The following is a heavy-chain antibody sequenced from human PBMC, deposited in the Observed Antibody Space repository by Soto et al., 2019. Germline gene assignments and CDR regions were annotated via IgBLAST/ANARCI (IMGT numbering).Heavy chain of an antibody. CDR2: IYFRGNT. CDR1: GDSISRIDYY. V-gene: IGHV4-31*03. D-gene: IGHD3-22*01. CDR3: AREGGSYDSGGYLIRGAFDI. Sequence: SETLSLTCSVSGDSISRIDYYWTWIRQHPEKGLEWIGKIYFRGNTYYSPSLESRLTISVDTSNNQFSLKLTSVTAADTAVYYCAREGGSYDSGGYLIRGAFDIWGQGTMVTVSS. J-gene: IGHJ3*02.